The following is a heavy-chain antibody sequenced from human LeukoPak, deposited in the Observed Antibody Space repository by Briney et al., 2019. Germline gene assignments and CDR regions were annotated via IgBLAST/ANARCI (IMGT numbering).Heavy chain of an antibody. D-gene: IGHD6-13*01. CDR2: INPGDSET. Sequence: GESLKISCQGSGYTFSSYWIAWVRQMPGKGLEWLGIINPGDSETKYSPSFEGQVTISVDKPISTVYLQWSSLKASDTARYYCARQRASSYLPPPDYWGQGTLVTVSS. CDR3: ARQRASSYLPPPDY. CDR1: GYTFSSYW. V-gene: IGHV5-51*01. J-gene: IGHJ4*02.